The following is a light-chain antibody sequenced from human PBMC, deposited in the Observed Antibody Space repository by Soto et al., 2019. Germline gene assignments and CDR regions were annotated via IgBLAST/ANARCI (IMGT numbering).Light chain of an antibody. V-gene: IGKV1-9*01. Sequence: DIQLTQSPSFLSASVGDRVTITCRASQDISSYLAWYQQKPGKAPKLLIFGASTLQSGVPSRFRGSGSGTEFTLTISSLQPEDFATYYCQQLNSYSIFTFGPGTKVDI. CDR1: QDISSY. CDR3: QQLNSYSIFT. CDR2: GAS. J-gene: IGKJ3*01.